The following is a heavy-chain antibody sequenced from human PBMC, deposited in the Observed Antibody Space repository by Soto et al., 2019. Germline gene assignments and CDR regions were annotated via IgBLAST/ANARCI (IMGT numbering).Heavy chain of an antibody. CDR3: VGEVASGY. Sequence: VQLVESGGGVVQPGRSLRLSCAASGVTLSNFGMHWVRQAPGKGLEWVAVISRDGSTMFYADSVKGRFTISRDSSRNTPYLQMISRRAEDTAVYHCVGEVASGYWGQGTLVTVSS. CDR1: GVTLSNFG. V-gene: IGHV3-30*03. J-gene: IGHJ4*02. CDR2: ISRDGSTM. D-gene: IGHD2-21*01.